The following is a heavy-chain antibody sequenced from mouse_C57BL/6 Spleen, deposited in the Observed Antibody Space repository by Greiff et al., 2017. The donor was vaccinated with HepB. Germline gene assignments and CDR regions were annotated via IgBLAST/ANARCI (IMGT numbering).Heavy chain of an antibody. Sequence: EVQLQQSGPELVKPGASVKIPCKASGYTFTDYNMDWVKQSHGKSLEWIGDINPNNGGTIYNQKFKGKATLTVDKSSSTAYMELSSLTSEDTAVYYCASLNTTVVGRYFDVWGTGTTVTVSS. J-gene: IGHJ1*03. CDR3: ASLNTTVVGRYFDV. V-gene: IGHV1-18*01. CDR1: GYTFTDYN. D-gene: IGHD1-1*01. CDR2: INPNNGGT.